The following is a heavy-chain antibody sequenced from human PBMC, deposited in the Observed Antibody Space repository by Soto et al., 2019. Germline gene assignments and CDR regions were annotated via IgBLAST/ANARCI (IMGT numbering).Heavy chain of an antibody. D-gene: IGHD5-18*01. CDR2: ISYDGSSK. CDR1: GFTFNNYA. J-gene: IGHJ4*02. V-gene: IGHV3-30-3*01. CDR3: ARGDGYIYGNTFDS. Sequence: QVQLVESGGGVVQPGRSLRLSCAASGFTFNNYAMHWVSQAPGKGLEWVAFISYDGSSKYYADSVTGRFTISRDNSRNTLYLQMNSLRTEDTAVYYCARGDGYIYGNTFDSWGQGNLVTVSS.